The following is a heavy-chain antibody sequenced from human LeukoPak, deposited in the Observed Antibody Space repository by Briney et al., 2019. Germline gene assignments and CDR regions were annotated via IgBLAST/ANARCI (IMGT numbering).Heavy chain of an antibody. CDR1: RFTFSSYS. CDR2: ISSSSSTI. D-gene: IGHD1-26*01. CDR3: ARVLGFGVGATRSAFDI. J-gene: IGHJ3*02. Sequence: GGSLRLSCAASRFTFSSYSMNWVRQAPGKGLEWVSFISSSSSTIYYADSVKGRFTISRDNAKNSLYLQMNSLRAEDTAVYYCARVLGFGVGATRSAFDIWGQGTMVTVSS. V-gene: IGHV3-48*01.